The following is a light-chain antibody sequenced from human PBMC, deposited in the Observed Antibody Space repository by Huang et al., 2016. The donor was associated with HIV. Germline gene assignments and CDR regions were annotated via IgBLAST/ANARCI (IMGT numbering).Light chain of an antibody. CDR3: QQYQRTPPT. CDR1: QGISNS. V-gene: IGKV1-NL1*01. CDR2: SAS. Sequence: DIQMTQSPSSLSAFVGDSVTITCRASQGISNSLAWYQQRSGKAPKLLLFSASRLESGVPPRFSGRVSGTDFTLTISSLQPGDFATYYCQQYQRTPPTFGPWTRVEV. J-gene: IGKJ1*01.